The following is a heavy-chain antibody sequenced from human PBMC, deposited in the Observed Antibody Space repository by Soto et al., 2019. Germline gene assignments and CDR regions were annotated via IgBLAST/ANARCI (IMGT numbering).Heavy chain of an antibody. CDR1: GGSFSIYT. CDR3: ARGVSGSYSSPLDR. CDR2: IIPIFGTA. V-gene: IGHV1-69*01. J-gene: IGHJ5*02. Sequence: QVQLVQSGAEVKKPGSSVKVSCKPSGGSFSIYTFNWVRQASGQGLEWMGGIIPIFGTATYAQKFQGRVTITAEDATSTAYMEVRALRSEDTAVYFCARGVSGSYSSPLDRWGQGTLVTVSS. D-gene: IGHD3-10*01.